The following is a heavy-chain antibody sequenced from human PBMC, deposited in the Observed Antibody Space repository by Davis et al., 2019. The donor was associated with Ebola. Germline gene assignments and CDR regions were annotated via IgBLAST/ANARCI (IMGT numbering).Heavy chain of an antibody. CDR2: INPSSGGT. D-gene: IGHD2-2*01. Sequence: ASVKVSCKASGYTFTSYGISWVRQAPGQGLEWMGRINPSSGGTNYTQKFQGRVTLTRDTSISTAYMELSRLRSDDTAVYYCARVRERCISTSCYVGYFDYWGQGTLVTVSS. V-gene: IGHV1-2*06. CDR1: GYTFTSYG. J-gene: IGHJ4*02. CDR3: ARVRERCISTSCYVGYFDY.